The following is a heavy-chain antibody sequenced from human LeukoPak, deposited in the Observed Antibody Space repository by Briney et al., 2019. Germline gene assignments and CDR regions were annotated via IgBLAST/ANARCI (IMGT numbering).Heavy chain of an antibody. Sequence: SETLSLTCAVYGGSFSGYYWSWIRQPPGKGLEWIGEINHSGSTNYNPSLKSRVTISVDTSKNQFSLKLSSVTAADTAVYYCARGRITMARGVITGSHWFDPWGQGTLVTVSS. CDR3: ARGRITMARGVITGSHWFDP. CDR1: GGSFSGYY. J-gene: IGHJ5*02. D-gene: IGHD3-10*01. V-gene: IGHV4-34*01. CDR2: INHSGST.